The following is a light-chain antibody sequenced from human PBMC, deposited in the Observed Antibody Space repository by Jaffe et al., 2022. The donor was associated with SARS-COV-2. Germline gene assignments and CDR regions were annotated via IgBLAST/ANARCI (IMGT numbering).Light chain of an antibody. CDR2: DAS. CDR3: QQRSNWRIT. V-gene: IGKV3-11*01. Sequence: IVLTQSPATLSLSPGEGATLSCRASQSVGRDLAWYQQKPGQAPRFLIYDASYRATGIPARFSGSGSGTDFTLTISSLEPEDFGVYYCQQRSNWRITFGQGTRLEIK. CDR1: QSVGRD. J-gene: IGKJ5*01.